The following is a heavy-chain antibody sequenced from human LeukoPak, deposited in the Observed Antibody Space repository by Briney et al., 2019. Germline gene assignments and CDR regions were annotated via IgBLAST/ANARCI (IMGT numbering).Heavy chain of an antibody. CDR1: GGSISSYY. D-gene: IGHD3-22*01. J-gene: IGHJ4*02. CDR3: ARDRLSRDFDY. CDR2: IYYSGST. V-gene: IGHV4-59*12. Sequence: PSETLSLTCTVSGGSISSYYWSWIRQPPGKGLEWIGYIYYSGSTNYNPSLKSRVTISVDTSKNQFSLKLSSVTAADTAVYYCARDRLSRDFDYWGQGTLVTVSS.